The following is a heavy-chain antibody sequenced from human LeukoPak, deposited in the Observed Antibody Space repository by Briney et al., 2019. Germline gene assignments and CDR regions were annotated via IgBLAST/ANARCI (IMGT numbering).Heavy chain of an antibody. CDR2: ISGSGGST. CDR3: AKAVSIAVAGPVDY. CDR1: GFTFSSYA. J-gene: IGHJ4*02. Sequence: GGSLRLSCAASGFTFSSYAISWVRQAPGKGLEWVSAISGSGGSTYYADSVKGRFTISRDNSKNTLYLQMNSLRAEDTAVYYCAKAVSIAVAGPVDYWGQRTMVTVSS. D-gene: IGHD6-19*01. V-gene: IGHV3-23*01.